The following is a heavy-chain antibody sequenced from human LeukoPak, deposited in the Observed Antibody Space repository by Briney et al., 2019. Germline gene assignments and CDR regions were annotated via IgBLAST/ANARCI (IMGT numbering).Heavy chain of an antibody. Sequence: SETLSLTCTVSGGSISSYYWSWIRQPPGKGLEWIGYIYYSGSTNYNPSLKSRVTISVDTSKNQFSLKLSSVTAADTAVYYCARHEPIVATNVFDYWGQGTLVAVSS. D-gene: IGHD5-12*01. CDR1: GGSISSYY. CDR3: ARHEPIVATNVFDY. J-gene: IGHJ4*02. CDR2: IYYSGST. V-gene: IGHV4-59*08.